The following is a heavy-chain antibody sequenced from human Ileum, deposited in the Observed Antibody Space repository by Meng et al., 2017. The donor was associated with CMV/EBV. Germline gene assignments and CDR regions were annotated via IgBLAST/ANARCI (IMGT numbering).Heavy chain of an antibody. D-gene: IGHD2-2*01. CDR3: ARGYCSSTSCSYFDY. Sequence: SGGTFSSYAISWVRQAPGQGLEWMGGIIPILGIANYAQKFQGRVTITADKSTSTAYMELSSLRSEDTAVYYCARGYCSSTSCSYFDYWGQGTPVTVSS. V-gene: IGHV1-69*10. CDR1: GGTFSSYA. CDR2: IIPILGIA. J-gene: IGHJ4*02.